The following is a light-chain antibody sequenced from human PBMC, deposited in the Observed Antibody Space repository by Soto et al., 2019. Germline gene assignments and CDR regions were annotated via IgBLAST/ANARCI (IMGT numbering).Light chain of an antibody. CDR2: EVS. V-gene: IGLV2-14*01. Sequence: QSALTQPASVSGSPGQSITISCTGTSSDVGGYNYVSWYQQHPRKAPKLMIYEVSNRPSGVSNRFSGSKSGNTASLTISGLQAEDEADYYCSSYTRSSTLVFGGGTKLSVL. CDR3: SSYTRSSTLV. CDR1: SSDVGGYNY. J-gene: IGLJ2*01.